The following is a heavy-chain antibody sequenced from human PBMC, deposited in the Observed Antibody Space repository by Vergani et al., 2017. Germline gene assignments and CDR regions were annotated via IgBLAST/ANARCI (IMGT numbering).Heavy chain of an antibody. Sequence: QVQMQESGPGLVKPSETLSLTCTVSGGSIRSYYWSWIRQPPGKGLEWIGYIYYSGSTNYNPSLKSRVTISVDTSKNQFSLKLSSVTAADTAVYYCARGYSSSIDAFDIWGQGTMVTVSS. CDR1: GGSIRSYY. J-gene: IGHJ3*02. D-gene: IGHD6-13*01. CDR3: ARGYSSSIDAFDI. V-gene: IGHV4-59*08. CDR2: IYYSGST.